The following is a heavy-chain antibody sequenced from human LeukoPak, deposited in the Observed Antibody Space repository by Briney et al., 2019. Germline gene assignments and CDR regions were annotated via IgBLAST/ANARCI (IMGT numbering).Heavy chain of an antibody. Sequence: SETLSLTCAVYGGSFSDYYWSWIRQPPGRGLEWIGEINHSGSTNYNPSLKSRVTISVDTSKNQFSLKLRSVTAADTAVYYCARVSTRYYYDSSGPFDYWGQGTLVTVSS. CDR3: ARVSTRYYYDSSGPFDY. V-gene: IGHV4-34*01. CDR2: INHSGST. D-gene: IGHD3-22*01. CDR1: GGSFSDYY. J-gene: IGHJ4*02.